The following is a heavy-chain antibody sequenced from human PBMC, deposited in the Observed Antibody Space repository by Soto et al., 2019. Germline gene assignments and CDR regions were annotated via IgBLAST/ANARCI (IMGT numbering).Heavy chain of an antibody. CDR2: IYWDDDK. J-gene: IGHJ4*02. CDR1: GLSLSTSGVG. CDR3: AHRLPSRCGNSWYT. Sequence: QITLKESGPTLVKPTQTLTLTCAFSGLSLSTSGVGVGWIRQPPGKALEWLAYIYWDDDKGYSPSLKSRLTITRDNSKSQLVLTMTHMDPVEPATHYCAHRLPSRCGNSWYTWGRGTLGTVSS. V-gene: IGHV2-5*02. D-gene: IGHD6-13*01.